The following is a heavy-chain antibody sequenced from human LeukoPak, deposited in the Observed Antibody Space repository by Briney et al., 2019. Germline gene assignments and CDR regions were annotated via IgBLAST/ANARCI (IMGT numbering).Heavy chain of an antibody. V-gene: IGHV1-69*13. Sequence: SVKVSCKASGYTFTSYAMNWVRQAPGQGLEWVGTIIPEFEETHYAQKLQGRVTISADDSATAAYMELSSLRSDDTAVYYCASGGVTVYSYGPDYWGQGTLVAVSS. J-gene: IGHJ4*02. CDR1: GYTFTSYA. D-gene: IGHD5-18*01. CDR2: IIPEFEET. CDR3: ASGGVTVYSYGPDY.